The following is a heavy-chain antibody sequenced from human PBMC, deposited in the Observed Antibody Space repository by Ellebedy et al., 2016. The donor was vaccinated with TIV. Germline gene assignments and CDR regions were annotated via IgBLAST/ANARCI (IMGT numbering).Heavy chain of an antibody. V-gene: IGHV3-74*01. Sequence: GGSLRLSCAASGFTFSSYWMHWVRQAPGKGLVWVSRINSDGSSTSYADSVKGRFTISRDNAKNSLYLQMNSLRAEDTAVYYCAKGGSSGWGHLDYWGQGTLVTVSS. CDR3: AKGGSSGWGHLDY. J-gene: IGHJ4*02. CDR2: INSDGSST. CDR1: GFTFSSYW. D-gene: IGHD6-19*01.